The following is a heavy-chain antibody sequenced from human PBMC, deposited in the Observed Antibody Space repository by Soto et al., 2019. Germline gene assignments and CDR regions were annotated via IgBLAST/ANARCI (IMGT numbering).Heavy chain of an antibody. Sequence: GGSLRLSCAASGFTFSSYAMHWVRQAPGKGLEYVSAISSNGGSTYYANSVKGRFTISRDNSKNTLYLQMGSLRAEDMAVYYCARVGNYYYYYMDVWGKGTTVTVSS. CDR3: ARVGNYYYYYMDV. CDR1: GFTFSSYA. V-gene: IGHV3-64*01. CDR2: ISSNGGST. J-gene: IGHJ6*03. D-gene: IGHD1-1*01.